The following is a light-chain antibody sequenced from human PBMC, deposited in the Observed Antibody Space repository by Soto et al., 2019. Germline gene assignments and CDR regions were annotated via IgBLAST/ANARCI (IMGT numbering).Light chain of an antibody. CDR2: GAS. CDR3: QQAGSSFYT. J-gene: IGKJ2*01. CDR1: QSVSSAY. Sequence: EIVLTQSPGTLSLSPRERATLSCRASQSVSSAYLAWYQQIRGQAPRLLIYGASSRATGIPDRFSGSGSGTDFTLTLRRLEPEDYAVYYCQQAGSSFYTFGQGTKLEIK. V-gene: IGKV3-20*01.